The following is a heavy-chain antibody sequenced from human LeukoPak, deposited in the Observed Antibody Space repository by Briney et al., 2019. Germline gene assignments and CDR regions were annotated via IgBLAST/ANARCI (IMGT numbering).Heavy chain of an antibody. D-gene: IGHD3-10*01. CDR1: GGSISSSSYY. V-gene: IGHV4-39*01. J-gene: IGHJ5*02. CDR2: IYYSGST. Sequence: SETLSLTCTVSGGSISSSSYYWGWIRQPPGKGLEWIGSIYYSGSTYYNPSLKSRVTISVDTSKNQFSLKLSSVTAADTAVYYCARQGLWFGELIRPLNWFDPWGQGTLVTVSS. CDR3: ARQGLWFGELIRPLNWFDP.